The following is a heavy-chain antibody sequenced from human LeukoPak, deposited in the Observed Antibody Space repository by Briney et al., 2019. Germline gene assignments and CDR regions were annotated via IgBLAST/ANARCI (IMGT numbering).Heavy chain of an antibody. CDR2: INPNSGGT. D-gene: IGHD3-3*01. CDR3: ARVGDYYDFWSGSNNWFDP. J-gene: IGHJ5*02. Sequence: ASVKVSCKASGYTFTGYYMHWVRQAPGQGLEWMGWINPNSGGTNYAQKFQGRVTTTRDTSISTAYMELSRLRSDDTAVYYCARVGDYYDFWSGSNNWFDPWGQGTLVTVSS. CDR1: GYTFTGYY. V-gene: IGHV1-2*02.